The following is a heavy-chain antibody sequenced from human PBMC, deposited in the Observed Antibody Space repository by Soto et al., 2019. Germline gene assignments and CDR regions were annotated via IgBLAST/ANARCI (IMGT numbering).Heavy chain of an antibody. CDR1: GYSFTDYY. J-gene: IGHJ6*02. D-gene: IGHD2-21*02. CDR3: VRSPGDFRYGLDV. V-gene: IGHV1-2*04. CDR2: INPNTGVT. Sequence: QVQLVQSGAEVRKPGASVKVSCKASGYSFTDYYIHWVRQAPGQGLEWLGGINPNTGVTHFAQKFQGWVTMTRDTSISTAYMELNRLTSDDTAVYYCVRSPGDFRYGLDVWGQGTTVTVSS.